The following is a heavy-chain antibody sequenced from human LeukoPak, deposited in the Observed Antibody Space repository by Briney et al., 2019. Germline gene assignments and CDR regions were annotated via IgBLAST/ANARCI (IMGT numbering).Heavy chain of an antibody. Sequence: PGGSLRLSCIASGFTFGDYAMSWVRQAPGKGLEWVGFIRSKAYDGTTEYAASVKSRFSISRDDSKSIAYLQMNSLRTEDTAVFYCTRDCSGGSCWGDAFDIWGQGTMVTVSS. CDR1: GFTFGDYA. J-gene: IGHJ3*02. V-gene: IGHV3-49*04. CDR3: TRDCSGGSCWGDAFDI. CDR2: IRSKAYDGTT. D-gene: IGHD2-15*01.